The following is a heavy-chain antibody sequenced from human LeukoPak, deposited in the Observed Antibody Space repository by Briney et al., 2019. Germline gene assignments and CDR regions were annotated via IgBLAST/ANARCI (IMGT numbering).Heavy chain of an antibody. CDR1: GFTFSRYW. CDR3: ATGNYYDSRGYYTFGH. Sequence: GGSLRLSCAASGFTFSRYWMHWVRQAPGKGLVWVSRINGDGSTTSYADSVKGGFTISRDDAKNTLYLQMNSLRAEDTAVYYCATGNYYDSRGYYTFGHWGQGTLVTVSS. D-gene: IGHD3-22*01. CDR2: INGDGSTT. V-gene: IGHV3-74*01. J-gene: IGHJ1*01.